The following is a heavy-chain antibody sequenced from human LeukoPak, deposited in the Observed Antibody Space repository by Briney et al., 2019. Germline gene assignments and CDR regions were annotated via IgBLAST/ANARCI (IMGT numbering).Heavy chain of an antibody. D-gene: IGHD6-19*01. CDR1: GFIFSSYA. Sequence: GSLRLSFAASGFIFSSYAMSWVRLAPGKGLEWISVISVSGGRTDYADSVKGRFTISRDNSKNTLYLQMNSLRAEDTAVYYCAKTAFAVAGIVPVESELDYWGQGTLVTVSS. J-gene: IGHJ4*02. CDR3: AKTAFAVAGIVPVESELDY. CDR2: ISVSGGRT. V-gene: IGHV3-23*01.